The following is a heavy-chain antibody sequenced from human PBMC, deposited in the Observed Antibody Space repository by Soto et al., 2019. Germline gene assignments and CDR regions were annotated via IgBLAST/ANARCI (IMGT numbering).Heavy chain of an antibody. CDR3: ARMYGGDSFDY. V-gene: IGHV1-46*03. Sequence: QVQLVQSGAEVKKPGASVKVSCKASGYTFTSYYINWARQAPGQGLEWMGIINPSGGTTRYAQKFQGKVTWTRDPHTSTVYMALSSLRSEDTAVYYCARMYGGDSFDYWGQGTLVTVSS. CDR2: INPSGGTT. CDR1: GYTFTSYY. J-gene: IGHJ4*02. D-gene: IGHD2-21*01.